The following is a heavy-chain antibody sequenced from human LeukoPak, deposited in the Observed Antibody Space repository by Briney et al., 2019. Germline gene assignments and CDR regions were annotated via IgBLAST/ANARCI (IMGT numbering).Heavy chain of an antibody. V-gene: IGHV3-30*02. CDR1: GFTFSSYG. Sequence: GGSLRLSCAASGFTFSSYGMHWVRQAPGKGLEWVAFIRYDGSNKHYADPVKGRFTISRDNSKNTLYLQMNSLRAEDTAVYYCAKLYSSSSLDYWGQGTLVTVSS. CDR3: AKLYSSSSLDY. J-gene: IGHJ4*02. CDR2: IRYDGSNK. D-gene: IGHD6-13*01.